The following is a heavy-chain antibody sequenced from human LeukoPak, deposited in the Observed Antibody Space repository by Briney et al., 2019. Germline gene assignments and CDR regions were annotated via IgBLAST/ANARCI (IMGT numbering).Heavy chain of an antibody. J-gene: IGHJ4*02. CDR1: GGSISSSSYY. D-gene: IGHD1-7*01. V-gene: IGHV4-39*01. CDR2: IYYSGST. Sequence: SETLSLTFTVSGGSISSSSYYWGWIRQPPGKGLEWIGSIYYSGSTYYNPSLKSRVTISVDTSKNQSSLKLSSATAADTAVYYCARQGAFSITGTTVTLDYWGQGTLVTVSS. CDR3: ARQGAFSITGTTVTLDY.